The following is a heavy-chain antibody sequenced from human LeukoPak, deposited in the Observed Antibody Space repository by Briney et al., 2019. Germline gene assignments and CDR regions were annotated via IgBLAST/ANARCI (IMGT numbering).Heavy chain of an antibody. CDR1: GFTFSSYG. D-gene: IGHD3-22*01. V-gene: IGHV3-30*03. J-gene: IGHJ6*03. CDR2: ISYDGSNK. CDR3: ARDTPFRSSGYYQVPYYYYYYMDV. Sequence: GESLRLSCAASGFTFSSYGMHWVRQAPGKGLEWVAVISYDGSNKYYADSVKGRFTISRDNSKNTLYLQMNSLRAEDTAVYYCARDTPFRSSGYYQVPYYYYYYMDVWGKGTTVTVSS.